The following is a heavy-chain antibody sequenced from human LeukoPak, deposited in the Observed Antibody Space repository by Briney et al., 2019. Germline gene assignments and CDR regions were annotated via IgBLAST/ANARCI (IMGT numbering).Heavy chain of an antibody. D-gene: IGHD3-3*01. J-gene: IGHJ2*01. CDR1: GGSISSSSYY. Sequence: SETLSLTCTVSGGSISSSSYYWGWIRQPPGKGLEWIGSIYYSGSTYYNPSLKSRVTISVDTSKNQFSLKLSSVTAADTAVYYCARDSDYDFWSGYRSYWYFDLWGRGTLVTVPS. CDR2: IYYSGST. CDR3: ARDSDYDFWSGYRSYWYFDL. V-gene: IGHV4-39*02.